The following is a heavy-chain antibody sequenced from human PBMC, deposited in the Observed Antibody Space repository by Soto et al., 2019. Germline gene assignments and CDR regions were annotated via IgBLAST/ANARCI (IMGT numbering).Heavy chain of an antibody. D-gene: IGHD1-1*01. CDR3: ARAPLPANCNNNWFDP. V-gene: IGHV6-1*01. CDR1: GDSVSSNSAA. Sequence: QTLSLTCAISGDSVSSNSAAWNWIRQSPSRGLEWLGRTYYRSKWYNDYAVSVKSRITINPDTSKNQFSLQLNSVTPEDTAVDYCARAPLPANCNNNWFDPWGQGTLVTVSS. J-gene: IGHJ5*02. CDR2: TYYRSKWYN.